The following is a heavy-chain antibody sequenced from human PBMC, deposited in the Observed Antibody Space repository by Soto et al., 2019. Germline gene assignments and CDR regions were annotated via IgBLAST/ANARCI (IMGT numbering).Heavy chain of an antibody. J-gene: IGHJ5*02. CDR2: INPNSGGT. V-gene: IGHV1-2*04. D-gene: IGHD2-2*02. CDR3: AREGRDCSSTSCYNTSGGFDP. CDR1: GYTFTGYY. Sequence: ASVKVSCKASGYTFTGYYMHWVRQAPGQGLEWMGWINPNSGGTNYAQKFQGWVTMTRDTSISTAYMELSRLRSDDTAVYYCAREGRDCSSTSCYNTSGGFDPWGQGTLVTVSS.